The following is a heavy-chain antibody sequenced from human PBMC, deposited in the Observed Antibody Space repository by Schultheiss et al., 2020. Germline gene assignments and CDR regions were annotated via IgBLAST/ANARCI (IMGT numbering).Heavy chain of an antibody. J-gene: IGHJ4*02. CDR1: GFTFSSYG. D-gene: IGHD5-12*01. CDR2: IWHDERNK. Sequence: GGSLRLSCAASGFTFSSYGMHWVRQAPGKGLEWVAVIWHDERNKYYADSVKDRFTISRDNSKNTLYLQMNGLRVEDTAVYYCARVYSGYVPIDHWGQGTLVTVSS. V-gene: IGHV3-33*08. CDR3: ARVYSGYVPIDH.